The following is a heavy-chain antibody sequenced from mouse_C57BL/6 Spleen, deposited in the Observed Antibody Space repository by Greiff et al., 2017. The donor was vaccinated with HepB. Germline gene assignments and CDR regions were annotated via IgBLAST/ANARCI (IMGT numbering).Heavy chain of an antibody. D-gene: IGHD2-4*01. CDR2: INPSTGGT. CDR3: ARYDYDVSPFGY. J-gene: IGHJ3*01. Sequence: EVQLKQSGPELVKPGASVKIYCKASGYSFTGYYMNWVKQSPEKSLEWIGEINPSTGGTTYNQKFKAKATLTVDKSSSTAYMQLKSLTSEDSAVYYCARYDYDVSPFGYWGQGTLVTVSA. CDR1: GYSFTGYY. V-gene: IGHV1-42*01.